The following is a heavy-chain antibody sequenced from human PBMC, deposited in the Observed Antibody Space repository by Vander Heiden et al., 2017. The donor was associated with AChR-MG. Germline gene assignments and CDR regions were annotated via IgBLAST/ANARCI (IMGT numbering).Heavy chain of an antibody. V-gene: IGHV3-21*01. CDR2: ISSGVRYI. D-gene: IGHD3-10*01. Sequence: EVQLVESGGGLVKPGGSLRLSCAASGFTFSSYGMAWVRQAPGKGLEWVSSISSGVRYIFYADSVKGRFTISRDDAKNSVSLQMNSLRDDDTAVYYCVRVSHRGWGQGTLVTVSS. J-gene: IGHJ4*02. CDR1: GFTFSSYG. CDR3: VRVSHRG.